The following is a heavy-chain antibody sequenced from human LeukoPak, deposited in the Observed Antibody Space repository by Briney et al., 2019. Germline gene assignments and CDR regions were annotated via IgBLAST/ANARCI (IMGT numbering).Heavy chain of an antibody. CDR2: IDANTGYP. D-gene: IGHD3-22*01. CDR3: TRGRDTTGYFVY. CDR1: GYTFTSYT. Sequence: ASVKVSCKASGYTFTSYTINWVRLAPGQALEWMGWIDANTGYPTYAQGFAGRFVFSLDTSVTTTYLQISSLKAEDTAVYFCTRGRDTTGYFVYWGQGTLVTVSS. J-gene: IGHJ4*02. V-gene: IGHV7-4-1*02.